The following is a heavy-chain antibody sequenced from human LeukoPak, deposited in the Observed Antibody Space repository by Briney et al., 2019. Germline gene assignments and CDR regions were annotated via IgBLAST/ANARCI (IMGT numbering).Heavy chain of an antibody. Sequence: SETLSLTCTVSAGSISSSSYYWGWIRQPPGKGLEWIGSIYYSGSTYYNPSLKSRVTISVDTSKNQFSLKLSSVTAADTAVYYCAVGEGYSSGWYPELSWGQGTLVTVSS. CDR2: IYYSGST. CDR3: AVGEGYSSGWYPELS. J-gene: IGHJ4*02. D-gene: IGHD6-19*01. V-gene: IGHV4-39*01. CDR1: AGSISSSSYY.